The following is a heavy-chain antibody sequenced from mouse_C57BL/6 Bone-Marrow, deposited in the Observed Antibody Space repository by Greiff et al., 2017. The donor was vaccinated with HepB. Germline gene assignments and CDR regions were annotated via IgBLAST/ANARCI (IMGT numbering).Heavy chain of an antibody. D-gene: IGHD4-1*01. Sequence: DVKLVESGGGLVKPGGSLKLSCAASGFTFSDYGMHWVRQAPEKGLEWVAYISSGSSTIYYADTVKGRFTISRDNAKNTLFLQMTSLRSEDTAMYYCARQGNWGLMTFDYWGQGTTLTVSS. CDR3: ARQGNWGLMTFDY. CDR1: GFTFSDYG. CDR2: ISSGSSTI. V-gene: IGHV5-17*01. J-gene: IGHJ2*01.